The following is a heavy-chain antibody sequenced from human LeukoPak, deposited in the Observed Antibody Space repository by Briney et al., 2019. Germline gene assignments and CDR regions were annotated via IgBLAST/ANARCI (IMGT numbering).Heavy chain of an antibody. CDR3: ARANWGSYLEAAFDI. CDR2: ISASSTDI. CDR1: GFTFSDYH. D-gene: IGHD7-27*01. J-gene: IGHJ3*02. Sequence: GGSLRLSCAASGFTFSDYHMSWIRQAPGKGLEWVSYISASSTDIHYPDSVKGRFTISRDNAKNSLYLQMNSLRAEDTALYCCARANWGSYLEAAFDIWGQGTMVTVSS. V-gene: IGHV3-11*01.